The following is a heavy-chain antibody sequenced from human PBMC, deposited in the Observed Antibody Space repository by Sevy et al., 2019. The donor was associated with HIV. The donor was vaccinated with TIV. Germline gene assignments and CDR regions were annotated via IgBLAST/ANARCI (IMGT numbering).Heavy chain of an antibody. V-gene: IGHV3-9*01. CDR2: ISWNSGSI. CDR3: AKDIHTDYYYYGMDV. D-gene: IGHD2-2*02. J-gene: IGHJ6*02. Sequence: GGSLRLSCAASGFTFDDYAMHWVRQAPGKGLEWVSGISWNSGSIGYAYSVKGRFTISRDNAKNSLYLQMNSLRAEDTALYYCAKDIHTDYYYYGMDVWGQGTTVTVSS. CDR1: GFTFDDYA.